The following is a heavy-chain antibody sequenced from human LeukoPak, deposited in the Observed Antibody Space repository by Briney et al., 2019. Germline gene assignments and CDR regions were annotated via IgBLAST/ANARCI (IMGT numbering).Heavy chain of an antibody. CDR2: TNYRGST. D-gene: IGHD4-17*01. Sequence: SQTLSLTCTVSGDSITSGGYYWPWIRQHPEKGLEWIGYTNYRGSTYYNPSLKSRLTISVDTSNNQFSLRLTSVTAADTAVDYCAREGYGDDARVFDIWGQGTMVTVSS. CDR3: AREGYGDDARVFDI. J-gene: IGHJ3*02. CDR1: GDSITSGGYY. V-gene: IGHV4-31*03.